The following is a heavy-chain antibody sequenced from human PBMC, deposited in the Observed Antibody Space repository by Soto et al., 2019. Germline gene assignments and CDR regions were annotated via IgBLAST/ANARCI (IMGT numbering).Heavy chain of an antibody. CDR2: FDPEDGET. J-gene: IGHJ6*03. V-gene: IGHV1-24*01. CDR3: ARGNTAMASQGYMDV. CDR1: GYTLTELS. Sequence: ASVKVSCKVSGYTLTELSMHWVRQAPGKGLEWMGGFDPEDGETIYAQKFQGRVTMTEDTSTDTAYMELSSLRSEDTAVYYCARGNTAMASQGYMDVWGKGTTVTVSS. D-gene: IGHD5-18*01.